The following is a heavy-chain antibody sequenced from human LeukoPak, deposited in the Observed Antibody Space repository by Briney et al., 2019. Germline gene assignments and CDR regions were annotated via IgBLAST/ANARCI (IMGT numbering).Heavy chain of an antibody. CDR2: MNPNSSNT. Sequence: ASVKVSCKASGYTFTSYDINWVRQATGQGLEWMGWMNPNSSNTGYAQKFQGRVTMTRNTSISTAYMELSSLRSEDTAVYYCARRLPDSSGWYYYYYGMDVWGQGTTVTVSS. D-gene: IGHD6-19*01. CDR1: GYTFTSYD. CDR3: ARRLPDSSGWYYYYYGMDV. V-gene: IGHV1-8*01. J-gene: IGHJ6*02.